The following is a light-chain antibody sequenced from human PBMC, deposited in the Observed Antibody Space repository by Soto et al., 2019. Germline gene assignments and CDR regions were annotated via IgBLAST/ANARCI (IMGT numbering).Light chain of an antibody. V-gene: IGKV3-20*01. CDR3: HQYGSLPQT. CDR2: GAS. Sequence: EIVLAQSPGTLSLSPGERATLSCRGSQSVSSSYLAWYQQKPGQAPRLLIYGASSRATGIPDRFSGSGSGTDFTLTISRLEPEDSAVYYCHQYGSLPQTFGQGTKVDIK. CDR1: QSVSSSY. J-gene: IGKJ1*01.